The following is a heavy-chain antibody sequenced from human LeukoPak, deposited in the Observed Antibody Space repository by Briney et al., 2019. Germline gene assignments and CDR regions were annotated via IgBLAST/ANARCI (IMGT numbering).Heavy chain of an antibody. V-gene: IGHV3-7*01. CDR2: IKQDGSEK. D-gene: IGHD3-3*01. CDR1: GFTFNIYA. CDR3: ARAKSYYDFWSGHDY. Sequence: PGGSLRLSCAASGFTFNIYAMSWVRQAPGKGLEWVANIKQDGSEKYYVDSVKGRFTISRDNAKNSLYLQMNSLRAEDTAVYYCARAKSYYDFWSGHDYWGQGTLVTVSS. J-gene: IGHJ4*02.